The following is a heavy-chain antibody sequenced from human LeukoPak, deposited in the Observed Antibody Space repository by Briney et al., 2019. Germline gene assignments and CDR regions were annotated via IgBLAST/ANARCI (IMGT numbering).Heavy chain of an antibody. J-gene: IGHJ4*02. CDR1: GGSISSYY. CDR2: ISDIGSI. CDR3: AGHHPRNTVDF. D-gene: IGHD2/OR15-2a*01. V-gene: IGHV4-59*08. Sequence: SETLSLTCTVSGGSISSYYWSWIRQPPGKGLEWIAYISDIGSINYNPSLKSRVTVSLDTSKNQFSLKLSSVTAADTAVYYCAGHHPRNTVDFWGQGTLVTVSS.